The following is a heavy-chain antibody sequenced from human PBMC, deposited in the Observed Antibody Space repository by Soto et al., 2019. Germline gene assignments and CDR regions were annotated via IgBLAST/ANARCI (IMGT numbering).Heavy chain of an antibody. CDR2: ISAYNGNT. CDR1: GYTFTSYG. V-gene: IGHV1-18*01. D-gene: IGHD6-13*01. Sequence: QVQLVQSGAEVKKPGASVKVSCKASGYTFTSYGISWVRQAPGQGLEWMGWISAYNGNTNYAQKLQGRVTMTTDTSTSTAYMELWSLRSDDTAVYYCARIRLSSWYRSNSGCFDYWGQGTLVTVSS. J-gene: IGHJ4*02. CDR3: ARIRLSSWYRSNSGCFDY.